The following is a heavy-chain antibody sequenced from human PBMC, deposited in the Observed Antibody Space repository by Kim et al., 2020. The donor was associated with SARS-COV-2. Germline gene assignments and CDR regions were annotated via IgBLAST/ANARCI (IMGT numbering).Heavy chain of an antibody. D-gene: IGHD6-19*01. V-gene: IGHV1-69*13. Sequence: SVKVSCKASGGTFSSYAISWVRQAPGQGLEWMGGIIPIFGTANYAQKFQGRVTITADESTSTAYMELSSLRSEDTAVYYCARDSPRDMHSVAVGGYYYGMDVWGQGTTVTVSS. CDR2: IIPIFGTA. CDR3: ARDSPRDMHSVAVGGYYYGMDV. CDR1: GGTFSSYA. J-gene: IGHJ6*02.